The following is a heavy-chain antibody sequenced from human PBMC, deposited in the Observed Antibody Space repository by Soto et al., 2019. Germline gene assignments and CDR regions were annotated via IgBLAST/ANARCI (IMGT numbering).Heavy chain of an antibody. Sequence: EVQLVESGGGLVQPGGSLKLSCAASGFTFSGSAMHWVRQASGKGLEWVGRIRSKANSYATAYAASVKGRFTISRHDSKNTAYLQMNSLKTEHTAVYYCTSPRIASAGSGNWFDPWGQGTLVTVSS. D-gene: IGHD6-13*01. J-gene: IGHJ5*02. CDR1: GFTFSGSA. CDR2: IRSKANSYAT. V-gene: IGHV3-73*02. CDR3: TSPRIASAGSGNWFDP.